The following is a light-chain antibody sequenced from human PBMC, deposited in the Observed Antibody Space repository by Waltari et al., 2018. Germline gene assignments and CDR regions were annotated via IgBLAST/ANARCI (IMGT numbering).Light chain of an antibody. J-gene: IGKJ3*01. Sequence: DIVMTQSPDSLAGSLGERATINCKSSQSVLYISNNKNYLAWYQQKPGQPPKLLIYWASTRESGVPDRFSGSGSGTDFTLTISSLQAEDVAVYYCQQYYTTPLTFGPGTKVDIK. CDR2: WAS. CDR1: QSVLYISNNKNY. V-gene: IGKV4-1*01. CDR3: QQYYTTPLT.